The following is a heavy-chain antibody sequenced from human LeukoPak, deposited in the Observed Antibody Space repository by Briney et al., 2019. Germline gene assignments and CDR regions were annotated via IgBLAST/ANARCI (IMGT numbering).Heavy chain of an antibody. D-gene: IGHD3-10*01. V-gene: IGHV4-34*01. CDR3: ARRRNYYGSGSYYKTSYNWFDP. Sequence: PSETLSLTCAVYGGSFSGYYWSWIRQPPGKGLEWIGEINHSGSTNYNPSLKSRVTMSVDTSKNQFSLKLSSVTAADTAVYYCARRRNYYGSGSYYKTSYNWFDPWGQGTLVTVSS. CDR1: GGSFSGYY. CDR2: INHSGST. J-gene: IGHJ5*02.